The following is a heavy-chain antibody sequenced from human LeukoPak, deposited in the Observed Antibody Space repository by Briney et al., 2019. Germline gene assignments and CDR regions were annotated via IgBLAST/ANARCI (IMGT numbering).Heavy chain of an antibody. V-gene: IGHV3-48*02. Sequence: PGGSLRLSCAASRFTFNSYAMSWVRQAPGKGLEWVSHITASGTAMFYADSVKGRFTISRDNAKNSLYLQMNSLRDEDTAVYYCASSGSYRFDYWGQGILVTVSS. J-gene: IGHJ4*02. CDR3: ASSGSYRFDY. CDR1: RFTFNSYA. D-gene: IGHD1-26*01. CDR2: ITASGTAM.